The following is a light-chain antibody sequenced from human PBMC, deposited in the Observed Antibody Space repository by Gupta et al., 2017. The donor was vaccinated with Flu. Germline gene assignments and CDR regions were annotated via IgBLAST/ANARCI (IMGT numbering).Light chain of an antibody. CDR2: MAP. J-gene: IGKJ2*01. V-gene: IGKV3-20*01. CDR1: QTIYNNY. Sequence: IVLTQSPDTLSLSPGERATLSCRASQTIYNNYLAWYKQKPGQAPRLVMYMAPTRVSDIPDRFSGSGSGTHFTLVISRLEPEDFAVYYCQQYSTSPPTFGQGAKLEIK. CDR3: QQYSTSPPT.